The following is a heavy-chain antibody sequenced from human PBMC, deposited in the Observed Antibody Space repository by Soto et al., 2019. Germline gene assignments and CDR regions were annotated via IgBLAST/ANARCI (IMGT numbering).Heavy chain of an antibody. CDR3: ARGEQWLVRWVY. V-gene: IGHV3-7*04. CDR1: GFTFSSYW. CDR2: IKYDGSEK. J-gene: IGHJ4*02. Sequence: EVHLVESGGGLVQPGGSLRLSCAASGFTFSSYWMSWVRQAPGKGLEWVANIKYDGSEKYYVDSVKGRFTISRDNAKNSVYLQMKSLRDEDTAVYYRARGEQWLVRWVYWGQGTLVVVSS. D-gene: IGHD6-19*01.